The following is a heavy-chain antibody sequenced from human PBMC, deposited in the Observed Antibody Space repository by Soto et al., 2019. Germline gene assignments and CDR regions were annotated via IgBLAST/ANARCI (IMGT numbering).Heavy chain of an antibody. CDR1: GGTFSGYA. CDR2: IVPIVDTS. CDR3: ASPMTTVTYFDY. D-gene: IGHD4-17*01. Sequence: SVKVSCKTSGGTFSGYAISWVRQAPGQGLEWMVGIVPIVDTSTYAQKFQGRVTITADKSTSTAYMELSSLRSEDTAVYYCASPMTTVTYFDYWGQGTLVTVSS. J-gene: IGHJ4*02. V-gene: IGHV1-69*06.